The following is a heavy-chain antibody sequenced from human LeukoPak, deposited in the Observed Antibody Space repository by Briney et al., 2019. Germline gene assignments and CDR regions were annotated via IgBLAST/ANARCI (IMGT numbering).Heavy chain of an antibody. CDR2: IYYTGTT. CDR1: GASISGTYY. J-gene: IGHJ3*01. Sequence: SETLSLTCTVSGASISGTYYWSWIRQPPGKGLECIAFIYYTGTTDSNPSLKSRVTVSVDTSKNQFSLKLRSVTAADTVVYYCARRWVYDKRAFDAWGHGTMVTVSS. D-gene: IGHD3-9*01. V-gene: IGHV4-59*08. CDR3: ARRWVYDKRAFDA.